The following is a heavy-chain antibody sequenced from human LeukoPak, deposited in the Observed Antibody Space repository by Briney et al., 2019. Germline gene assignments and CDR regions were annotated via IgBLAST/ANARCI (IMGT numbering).Heavy chain of an antibody. D-gene: IGHD3-16*01. CDR3: ARDLSLGAPGGFDY. CDR2: ISSSSTYI. V-gene: IGHV3-21*01. J-gene: IGHJ4*02. Sequence: GGSLRLSCAASGFTFRSYSMNWVRQAPGKGLEWVSTISSSSTYIYYADAVKGRFTISRDNAENSVYLQMDSLRGDDTAVYYCARDLSLGAPGGFDYWGQGTLVTVSS. CDR1: GFTFRSYS.